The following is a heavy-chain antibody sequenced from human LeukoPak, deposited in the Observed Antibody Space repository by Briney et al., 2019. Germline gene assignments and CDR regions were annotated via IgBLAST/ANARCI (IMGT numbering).Heavy chain of an antibody. Sequence: SETLSLTCAVYGGSFSGYYWSWIRQPPGKGLEWIGEINHSGSTNYNPSLKSRVTISVDASKNQFSLKLSSVTAADTAVYYCAREDYWGQGTLVTVSS. CDR1: GGSFSGYY. CDR3: AREDY. J-gene: IGHJ4*02. V-gene: IGHV4-34*01. CDR2: INHSGST.